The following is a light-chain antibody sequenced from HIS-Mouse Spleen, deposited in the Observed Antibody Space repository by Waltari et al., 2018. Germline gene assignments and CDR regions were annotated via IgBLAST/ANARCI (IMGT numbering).Light chain of an antibody. V-gene: IGLV2-14*01. CDR1: SRDVGGYNY. Sequence: QSALTQPASVSGSPGQSITISCTGTSRDVGGYNYVSWYQQHPGKAPKLMIYEVINRPSGVSNRFSGSKSGNTASLTISGLQAEDEADYYCSSYTSSSTLVFGGGTKLTVL. J-gene: IGLJ2*01. CDR3: SSYTSSSTLV. CDR2: EVI.